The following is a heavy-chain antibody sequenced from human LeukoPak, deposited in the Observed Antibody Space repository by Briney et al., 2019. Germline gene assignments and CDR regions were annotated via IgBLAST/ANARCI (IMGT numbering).Heavy chain of an antibody. D-gene: IGHD6-19*01. CDR1: GYTFTSYY. CDR3: ARGEFGYSSGWSQYEFDY. V-gene: IGHV1-46*01. Sequence: ASVKVSCKASGYTFTSYYMHWVRQAPGQGLEWMGIINPSGGSTSYAQKFQGRVIMTRDTSTSTVYMELSSLRSEDTAVYYCARGEFGYSSGWSQYEFDYWGQGTLVTVSS. J-gene: IGHJ4*02. CDR2: INPSGGST.